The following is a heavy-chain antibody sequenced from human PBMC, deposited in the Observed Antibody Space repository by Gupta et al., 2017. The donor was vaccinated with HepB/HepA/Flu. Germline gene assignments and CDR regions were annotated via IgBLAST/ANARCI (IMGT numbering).Heavy chain of an antibody. J-gene: IGHJ3*02. CDR2: IRSKTDFDTT. CDR3: TRQGAGGTWDYNVFDI. D-gene: IGHD4/OR15-4a*01. Sequence: EVQLVESGGGLVQPGGSLKLSCAASGFTFSDSAVHWVRQASGKGLEWVGRIRSKTDFDTTAYAASVKGRFTISRDDSKNTAYLQMNSLKIEDTAVYYCTRQGAGGTWDYNVFDIWGQGTMVTVSS. V-gene: IGHV3-73*02. CDR1: GFTFSDSA.